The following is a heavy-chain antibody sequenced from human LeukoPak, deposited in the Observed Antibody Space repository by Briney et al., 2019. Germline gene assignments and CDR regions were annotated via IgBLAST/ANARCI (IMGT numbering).Heavy chain of an antibody. CDR2: ISAYNGNT. J-gene: IGHJ6*03. D-gene: IGHD3-10*01. CDR3: ARAGFGEFYFMDV. CDR1: GYTFTNYTITWVRQAPG. Sequence: GASVKVSCKASGYTFTNYTITWVRQAPGIIWVRQAPGRGLKWMGWISAYNGNTNYAQKLQGRVTMTTDTSTSTAYMELRSLRSDDTAVYYCARAGFGEFYFMDVWGKGTTVTISS. V-gene: IGHV1-18*01.